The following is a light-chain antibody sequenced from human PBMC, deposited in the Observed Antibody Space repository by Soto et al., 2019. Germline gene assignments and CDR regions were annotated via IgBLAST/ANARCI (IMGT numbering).Light chain of an antibody. V-gene: IGKV1-39*01. J-gene: IGKJ4*01. CDR3: QQSHSTPLT. CDR1: LRISKY. CDR2: GAS. Sequence: DIQVIQSPSSLSASVGDRVTITCRASLRISKYLNWYQQKPGKAPKLLIYGASTLQSGVPSRFSGTGPGTDFTLIISSLQPEDSATYYCQQSHSTPLTFGGGTKLEI.